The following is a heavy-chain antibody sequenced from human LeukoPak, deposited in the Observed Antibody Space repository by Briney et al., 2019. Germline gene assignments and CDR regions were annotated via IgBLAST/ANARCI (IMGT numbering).Heavy chain of an antibody. Sequence: NSRGSLRLSCAASGFTFSNAWMSWVRQAPGKGLEWVGRIKSKTDGGTTDYAAPVKGRFTISRDDSKNTLYLQMNSLKTEDTAVYYCTTGPPLCGTMIVCPTNYYGMDVWGQGTTVTVSS. V-gene: IGHV3-15*01. CDR3: TTGPPLCGTMIVCPTNYYGMDV. CDR2: IKSKTDGGTT. J-gene: IGHJ6*02. D-gene: IGHD3-22*01. CDR1: GFTFSNAW.